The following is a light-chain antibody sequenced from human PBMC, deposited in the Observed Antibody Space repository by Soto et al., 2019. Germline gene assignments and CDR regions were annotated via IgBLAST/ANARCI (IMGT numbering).Light chain of an antibody. CDR1: SSDIGRYNL. J-gene: IGLJ3*02. Sequence: QSALTQPASVSGSPGQSITISCTGTSSDIGRYNLVSWYQQHPGKAPKLMIYEATKRPSGVSNRFSGSKSGNTASLTISGLQAEDEADYYCSLYASTNTFMFGGGTKLTVL. V-gene: IGLV2-23*02. CDR2: EAT. CDR3: SLYASTNTFM.